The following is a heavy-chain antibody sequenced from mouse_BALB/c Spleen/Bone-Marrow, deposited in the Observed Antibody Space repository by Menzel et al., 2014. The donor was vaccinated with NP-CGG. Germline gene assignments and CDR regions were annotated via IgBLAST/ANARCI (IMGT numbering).Heavy chain of an antibody. D-gene: IGHD1-1*01. CDR2: IDPANGNT. V-gene: IGHV14-3*02. CDR1: GFNIKDTY. Sequence: DVKLQESGAELVKPGASVKLSCTASGFNIKDTYMHWVKQRPEQGLEWIGGIDPANGNTKYDPKFQGKATITADTSSNTAYLQLSSLTSEDTAVYYCASYYYGSSLFAYWGQGTLVTVSA. CDR3: ASYYYGSSLFAY. J-gene: IGHJ3*01.